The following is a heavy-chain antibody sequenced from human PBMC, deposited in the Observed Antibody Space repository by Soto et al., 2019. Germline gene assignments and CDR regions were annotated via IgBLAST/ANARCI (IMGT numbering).Heavy chain of an antibody. V-gene: IGHV3-30*18. CDR1: GFTFSSYG. CDR2: ISYDGSNK. Sequence: QVQLVESGGGVVQPGRSLRLSCAASGFTFSSYGMHWVRQAPGKGLEWVAVISYDGSNKYYADSVKGRFTISRDNSKNTQYLQMSRLRAEDTAVYYCAKAYVWFGGLYEDIWGQGTKVTVSS. CDR3: AKAYVWFGGLYEDI. J-gene: IGHJ3*02. D-gene: IGHD3-10*01.